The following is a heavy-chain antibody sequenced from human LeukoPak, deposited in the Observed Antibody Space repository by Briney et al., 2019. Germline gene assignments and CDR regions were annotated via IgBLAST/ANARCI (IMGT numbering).Heavy chain of an antibody. V-gene: IGHV3-21*01. CDR1: GFTFSSYS. J-gene: IGHJ6*03. CDR3: ARDPYSGNYGNYYYYYMDV. CDR2: ITSSGAYI. Sequence: PGGSLRLSCAASGFTFSSYSMNWVRQAPGKALEWVSSITSSGAYIFYADSVRGRFTISRDNAKDSLYLQMNSLGPEDTAVYYRARDPYSGNYGNYYYYYMDVWGKGTTVTISS. D-gene: IGHD1-26*01.